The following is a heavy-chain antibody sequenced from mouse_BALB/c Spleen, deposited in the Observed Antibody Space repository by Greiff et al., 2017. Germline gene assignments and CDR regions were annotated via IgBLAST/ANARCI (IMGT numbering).Heavy chain of an antibody. CDR2: ISYSGST. CDR3: ARFYYGSSPWFAY. CDR1: GDSITSGY. J-gene: IGHJ3*01. V-gene: IGHV3-8*02. Sequence: EVQLQQSGPSLVKPSQTLSLTCSVTGDSITSGYWNWIRKFPGNKLEYMGYISYSGSTYYNPSLKSRISITRDTSKNQYYLQLNSVTTEDTATYYCARFYYGSSPWFAYWGQGTLVTVSA. D-gene: IGHD1-1*01.